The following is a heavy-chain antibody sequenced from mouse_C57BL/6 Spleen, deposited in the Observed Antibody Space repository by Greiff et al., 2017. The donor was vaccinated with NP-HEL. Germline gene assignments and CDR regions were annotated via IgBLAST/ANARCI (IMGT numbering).Heavy chain of an antibody. J-gene: IGHJ3*01. CDR2: IHPNSGST. CDR3: ARKGPYYSNPFAY. CDR1: GYAFTSYW. D-gene: IGHD2-5*01. V-gene: IGHV1-64*01. Sequence: QVQLQQPGAELVKPGASVKLSCKASGYAFTSYWMHWVKQRPGQGLEWIGMIHPNSGSTNYNEKFKSKATLTVDKSSSTAYMQLSSLTSEDSAVYYCARKGPYYSNPFAYWGQGTLVTVSA.